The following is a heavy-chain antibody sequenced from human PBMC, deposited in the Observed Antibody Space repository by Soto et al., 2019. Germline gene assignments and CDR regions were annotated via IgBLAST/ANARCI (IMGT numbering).Heavy chain of an antibody. V-gene: IGHV3-7*01. Sequence: EVQLVESGGGLVQPGGSLRLSCAASGFTFSSYWMSWVRQAPGKGLEWVANIKQDGSEKYYVDSVKGRFTISRDNAKNSLYLQMNSLRAEDTAVYYCARKGYSYTYYYYMDVWGKGTTVTVSS. CDR1: GFTFSSYW. CDR3: ARKGYSYTYYYYMDV. CDR2: IKQDGSEK. D-gene: IGHD5-18*01. J-gene: IGHJ6*03.